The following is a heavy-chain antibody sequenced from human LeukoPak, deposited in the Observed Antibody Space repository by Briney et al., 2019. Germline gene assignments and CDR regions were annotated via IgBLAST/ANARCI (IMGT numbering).Heavy chain of an antibody. V-gene: IGHV3-23*01. CDR1: GFTFSSYA. Sequence: PGGSLRLSCAASGFTFSSYAMSWVRQAPGKGLEWVSAISGSGGSTYYADSVKGRFTISRDNSKNTLYLQMNSLRAEDTAVYYCARVPRQQLVGGGWGQGTLVTVSS. D-gene: IGHD6-13*01. CDR3: ARVPRQQLVGGG. CDR2: ISGSGGST. J-gene: IGHJ4*02.